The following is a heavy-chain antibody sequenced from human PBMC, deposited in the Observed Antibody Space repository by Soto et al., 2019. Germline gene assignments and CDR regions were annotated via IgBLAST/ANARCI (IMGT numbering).Heavy chain of an antibody. J-gene: IGHJ3*02. CDR1: GGTFSSYA. Sequence: QVQLVQSGSEVKKPGSSVKVSCKVSGGTFSSYAISWVRQAPGQGLEWMGGIIPIFGTENYAQKFQGRVTIAADKSTSTAYMDRSTLRSEDTAVYYCHFHPRGRMGAFDIWGQGTMVTVSS. V-gene: IGHV1-69*06. CDR2: IIPIFGTE. D-gene: IGHD2-8*01. CDR3: HFHPRGRMGAFDI.